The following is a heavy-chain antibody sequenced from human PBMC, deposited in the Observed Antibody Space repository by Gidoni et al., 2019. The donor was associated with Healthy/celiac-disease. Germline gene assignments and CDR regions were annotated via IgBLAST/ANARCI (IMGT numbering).Heavy chain of an antibody. D-gene: IGHD1-1*01. CDR1: GGSISSSSYY. CDR2: IYYSGST. CDR3: ARRLKGVLEPLYYFDY. V-gene: IGHV4-39*01. J-gene: IGHJ4*02. Sequence: QLQLQESGPGLVKPSETLSLTCTVSGGSISSSSYYWGWIRQPPGKGLEWIGSIYYSGSTYYNPSLKSRVTISVDTSKNQFSLKLSSVTAADTAVYYCARRLKGVLEPLYYFDYWGQGTLVTVSS.